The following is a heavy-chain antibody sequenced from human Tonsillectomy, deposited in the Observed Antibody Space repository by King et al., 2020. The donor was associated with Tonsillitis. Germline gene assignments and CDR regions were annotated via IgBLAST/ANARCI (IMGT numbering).Heavy chain of an antibody. V-gene: IGHV3-53*04. D-gene: IGHD3-3*01. CDR3: ARDWGRAYDFGYMGV. CDR2: IYTGGST. J-gene: IGHJ6*03. CDR1: GFTVSNSY. Sequence: VQLVESGGGLVQPGGSLRLSCAASGFTVSNSYMSWVRQAPGKGLEWVSVIYTGGSTYYADSVKGRFTISRHNSKNTLYLQMNSLRADDTAVYYCARDWGRAYDFGYMGVWGKGTTVTVSS.